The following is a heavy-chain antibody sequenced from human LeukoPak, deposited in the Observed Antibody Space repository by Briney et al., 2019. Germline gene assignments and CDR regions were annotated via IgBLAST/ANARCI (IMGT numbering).Heavy chain of an antibody. CDR1: GFAFLDYG. J-gene: IGHJ5*02. CDR2: ISGSGVTT. CDR3: AHPTEYSSSWYGNWFDP. V-gene: IGHV3-23*01. D-gene: IGHD6-13*01. Sequence: GGSLRLSCAASGFAFLDYGMSWVRQAPGKGLEWVSAISGSGVTTYYADSLKGRFTISRDNSKNTLYLQMNSLRAEDTAVYYCAHPTEYSSSWYGNWFDPWGQGTLVTVSS.